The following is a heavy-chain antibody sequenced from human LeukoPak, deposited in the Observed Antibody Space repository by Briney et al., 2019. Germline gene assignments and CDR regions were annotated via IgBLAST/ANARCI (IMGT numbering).Heavy chain of an antibody. CDR3: AKAPEYSSSWYVPEGPLDY. J-gene: IGHJ4*02. CDR2: INGSGDKT. CDR1: GLTLSNYA. Sequence: PGGSLRLSCAASGLTLSNYAMNWVRQAPGKGLEWVSSINGSGDKTYYADSVKGRFSISRDNSKNTLYLQMNSLRAEDTAVYYCAKAPEYSSSWYVPEGPLDYWGQGTLVTVSS. D-gene: IGHD6-13*01. V-gene: IGHV3-23*01.